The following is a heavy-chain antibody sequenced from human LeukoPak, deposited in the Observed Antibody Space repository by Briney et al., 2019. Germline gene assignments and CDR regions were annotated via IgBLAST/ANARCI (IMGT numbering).Heavy chain of an antibody. CDR1: VYTFASYG. Sequence: ASVTVSFTSSVYTFASYGISWVRQPSGQGLEKMGWISAYNGNTNYAQKLQGRVTMTTDTSTSTAYMELRSLRSDDTAVYYCAREGRPKTINYYYYYMDVWGKGTTVTVSS. V-gene: IGHV1-18*01. CDR2: ISAYNGNT. CDR3: AREGRPKTINYYYYYMDV. J-gene: IGHJ6*03.